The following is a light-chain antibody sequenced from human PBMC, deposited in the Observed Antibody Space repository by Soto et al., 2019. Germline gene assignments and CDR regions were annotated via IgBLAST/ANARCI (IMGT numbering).Light chain of an antibody. Sequence: EIVLTQSPGTLSLSPGERATLSCRASQNVGSRYLAWYQQKPGQAPRLLIYGTSNRATGIPDRFGGSGSGTDFSLTISSLEPGDLAVYYCQQYGSSPRTFGQGTKVEIK. J-gene: IGKJ1*01. V-gene: IGKV3-20*01. CDR2: GTS. CDR3: QQYGSSPRT. CDR1: QNVGSRY.